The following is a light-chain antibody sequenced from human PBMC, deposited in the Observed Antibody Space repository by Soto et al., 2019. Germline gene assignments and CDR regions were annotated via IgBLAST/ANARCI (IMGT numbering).Light chain of an antibody. CDR3: QQYNSYPLT. CDR2: DAS. J-gene: IGKJ2*01. V-gene: IGKV1-5*01. CDR1: QSISSW. Sequence: DIQMTQSHSTLSASVGDRVTITCRASQSISSWLAWYQQKPGKAPKLLIYDASSLESGVPSRFSGSGSGTEFTLTISSLQPDDFATYYCQQYNSYPLTFGQGTKLEIK.